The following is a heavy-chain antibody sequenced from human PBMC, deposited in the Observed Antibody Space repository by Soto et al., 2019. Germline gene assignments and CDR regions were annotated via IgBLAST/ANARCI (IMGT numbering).Heavy chain of an antibody. D-gene: IGHD1-1*01. CDR3: ARARPYWNEVDDAFDI. CDR1: GFTFSSYA. Sequence: GGSLRLSCAASGFTFSSYAMHWVRQAPGKGLEWVAVISYDGSNKYYADSVKGRFTISRDNSKNTLYLQMNSLRAEDTAVYYCARARPYWNEVDDAFDIWGQGTMVTVSS. CDR2: ISYDGSNK. J-gene: IGHJ3*02. V-gene: IGHV3-30-3*01.